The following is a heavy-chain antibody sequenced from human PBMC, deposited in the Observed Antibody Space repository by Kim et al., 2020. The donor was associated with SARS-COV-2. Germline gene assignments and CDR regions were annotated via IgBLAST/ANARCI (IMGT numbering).Heavy chain of an antibody. J-gene: IGHJ4*02. CDR2: ISSTSDYI. Sequence: GGSLRLSCEASEFTFSSCSMNWVRQAPGKGLEWVSSISSTSDYIYYADSVKGRFTISRDNAKNSLYLQMNSLRAEDTAVYYCARALKDILTGYYIGIDYWGQGTLVTVSP. V-gene: IGHV3-21*01. CDR1: EFTFSSCS. D-gene: IGHD3-9*01. CDR3: ARALKDILTGYYIGIDY.